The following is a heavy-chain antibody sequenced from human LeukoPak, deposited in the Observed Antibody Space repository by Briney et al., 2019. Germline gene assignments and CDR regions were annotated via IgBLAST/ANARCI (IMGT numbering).Heavy chain of an antibody. Sequence: GASVKVSCKASGYTFTGYYMHWVRQAPGQGLEWMGWINPNSGGTNYAQKFQGRVTMTRDTSISTAYMELSRLRSDDTAVYYCARLHDYGGDDAFDIWGQGTMVTVSS. CDR3: ARLHDYGGDDAFDI. CDR2: INPNSGGT. V-gene: IGHV1-2*02. J-gene: IGHJ3*02. D-gene: IGHD4-23*01. CDR1: GYTFTGYY.